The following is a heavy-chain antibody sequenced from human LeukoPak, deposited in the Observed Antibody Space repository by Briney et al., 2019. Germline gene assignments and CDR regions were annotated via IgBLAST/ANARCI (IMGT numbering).Heavy chain of an antibody. CDR3: AKGAYIAADPYYFDY. Sequence: GGSLRLSCAASGFIFSSYAMSWVRLAPGQGLEWISAISGSGGSTYYADSVKGRFTISRDNSKNTLYLQMNSLRAEDTAVYYCAKGAYIAADPYYFDYWGQGTLVTVSS. CDR2: ISGSGGST. V-gene: IGHV3-23*01. CDR1: GFIFSSYA. J-gene: IGHJ4*02. D-gene: IGHD6-13*01.